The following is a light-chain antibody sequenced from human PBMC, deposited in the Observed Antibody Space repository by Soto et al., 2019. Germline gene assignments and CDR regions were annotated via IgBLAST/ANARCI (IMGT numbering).Light chain of an antibody. CDR2: GAS. CDR1: QSVSSSY. V-gene: IGKV3-20*01. J-gene: IGKJ2*01. CDR3: QQYVSSPQYT. Sequence: EIVLTQSPGTLSLSPGERATLSCRASQSVSSSYLAWYQQKPGQAPRLLISGASSRATGIPDRFSGSGSGTDFTLTISRLEPEDFAVYYCQQYVSSPQYTFGQGTKLEIK.